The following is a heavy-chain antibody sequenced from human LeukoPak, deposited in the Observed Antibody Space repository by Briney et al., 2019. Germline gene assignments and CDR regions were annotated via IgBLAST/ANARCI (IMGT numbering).Heavy chain of an antibody. CDR2: IDPNSGGT. J-gene: IGHJ4*02. CDR1: GYTFTGYY. CDR3: ARAITIFGVALFDY. D-gene: IGHD3-3*01. V-gene: IGHV1-2*02. Sequence: ASVKVSCKASGYTFTGYYMHWVRQAPGQGLEWMGWIDPNSGGTNYAQKFQGRVTMTRDTSISTAYMELGRLRSDDTAVYYCARAITIFGVALFDYWGQGTLVTVSS.